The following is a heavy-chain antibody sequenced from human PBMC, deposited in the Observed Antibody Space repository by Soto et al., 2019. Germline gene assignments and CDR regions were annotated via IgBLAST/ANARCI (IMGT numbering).Heavy chain of an antibody. D-gene: IGHD1-1*01. CDR2: IYHSGST. CDR3: AGTFFHRTGRVGGFDY. Sequence: ASETLSLTCAVSGGSISSGGYSWSWIRQPPGKGLEWIGYIYHSGSTYYNPSLKSRVTISVDRSKNQFSLKLSSVTAADTAVYYCAGTFFHRTGRVGGFDYWGQGTLVTVSS. J-gene: IGHJ4*02. V-gene: IGHV4-30-2*01. CDR1: GGSISSGGYS.